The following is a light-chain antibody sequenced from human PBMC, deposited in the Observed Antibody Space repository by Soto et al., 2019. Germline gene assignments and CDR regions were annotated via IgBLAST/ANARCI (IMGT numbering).Light chain of an antibody. CDR3: QQYYASSWT. Sequence: EIVLTQSPGTLSLSPGGRATLSCRASQSISSTYLAWYRQKPGQAPRLLIYAASSRATGIPDRFSGSGSGTDFTLTISRLEPEDFAVYYCQQYYASSWTFGQGTRVEIK. CDR1: QSISSTY. CDR2: AAS. J-gene: IGKJ1*01. V-gene: IGKV3-20*01.